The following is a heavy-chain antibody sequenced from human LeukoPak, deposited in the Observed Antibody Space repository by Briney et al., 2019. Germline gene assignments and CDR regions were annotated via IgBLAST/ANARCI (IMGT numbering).Heavy chain of an antibody. CDR2: IIPIFGTA. CDR3: SSLGVVRGVTIDY. J-gene: IGHJ4*02. CDR1: GGTFSSYA. D-gene: IGHD3-10*01. Sequence: SVKVSCKASGGTFSSYAISWVRQAPGQGLEWMGGIIPIFGTANYAQKFQGRVTITSDKSTSTAYMELSSLRSEVTAVYYCSSLGVVRGVTIDYWGQGTLVTVPS. V-gene: IGHV1-69*06.